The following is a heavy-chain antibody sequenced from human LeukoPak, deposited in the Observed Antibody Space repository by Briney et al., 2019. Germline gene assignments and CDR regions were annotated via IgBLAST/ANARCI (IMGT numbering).Heavy chain of an antibody. CDR2: ISSSSSYI. CDR1: GFTFSSYS. CDR3: ARDVRAYSTSSSAFDI. V-gene: IGHV3-21*01. D-gene: IGHD6-6*01. J-gene: IGHJ3*02. Sequence: KTGGSLRLSCAASGFTFSSYSMNWVRQAPGKGLEWVSSISSSSSYIYYADSVKGRFTISRDNAKSSLYLQMNSLREEDTAVYYCARDVRAYSTSSSAFDIWGQGTMVTVSS.